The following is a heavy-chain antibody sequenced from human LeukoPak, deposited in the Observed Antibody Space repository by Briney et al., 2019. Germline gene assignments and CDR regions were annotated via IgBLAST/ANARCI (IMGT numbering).Heavy chain of an antibody. J-gene: IGHJ4*02. Sequence: GGSLRLSCAASGFSLSTFVMYWVRQAPGKGLEWAALVSFDGTTKNYPDSVKGRFTISIDTSNNTLYLQMNNLRPEDSAVYYCARSQGIAIFGVGYFDSWGQGTPVTVSS. D-gene: IGHD3-3*01. V-gene: IGHV3-30-3*01. CDR1: GFSLSTFV. CDR3: ARSQGIAIFGVGYFDS. CDR2: VSFDGTTK.